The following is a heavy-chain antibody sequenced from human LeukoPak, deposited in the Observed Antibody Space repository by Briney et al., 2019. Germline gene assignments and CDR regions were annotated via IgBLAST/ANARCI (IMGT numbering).Heavy chain of an antibody. V-gene: IGHV4-4*07. D-gene: IGHD1-14*01. CDR2: IYTSGST. CDR3: AREEPYYYEYYGMDV. J-gene: IGHJ6*02. CDR1: GGSISSYY. Sequence: SETLSLTCTVSGGSISSYYWSWIRQPAGKGLEWIGRIYTSGSTNYNPSLKSRVTMSVDTSKNQFSLKLSSVPAADTAVYYCAREEPYYYEYYGMDVWGQGTTVTVSS.